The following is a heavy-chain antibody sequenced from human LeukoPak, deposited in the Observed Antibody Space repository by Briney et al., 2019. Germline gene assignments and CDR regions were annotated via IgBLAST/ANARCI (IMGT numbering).Heavy chain of an antibody. V-gene: IGHV5-51*01. D-gene: IGHD4-17*01. Sequence: GESLKISCKGSGYSFTSYWIGWVRQMPGKGLEWMGLIYPGDSDTRYSPSFQGQVTISADKSISTAYLQWSSLKASDTAMYYCARQAGDYVPSYYGMDVWGQGTTVTVSS. CDR3: ARQAGDYVPSYYGMDV. CDR2: IYPGDSDT. J-gene: IGHJ6*02. CDR1: GYSFTSYW.